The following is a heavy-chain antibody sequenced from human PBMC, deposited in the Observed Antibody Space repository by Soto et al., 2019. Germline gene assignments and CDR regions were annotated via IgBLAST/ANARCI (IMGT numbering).Heavy chain of an antibody. J-gene: IGHJ6*02. V-gene: IGHV3-74*01. CDR1: GFTFSSYW. CDR3: ARDLEPYGSGSYYNGAPYYGMDV. D-gene: IGHD3-10*01. Sequence: PGGSLRLSCAASGFTFSSYWMHWVRQAPGKGLVWVSRINSDGSSTSYADSVKGRFTISRDNAKNTLYLQMNSLRAEDTAVYYRARDLEPYGSGSYYNGAPYYGMDVWGQGTTVTVSS. CDR2: INSDGSST.